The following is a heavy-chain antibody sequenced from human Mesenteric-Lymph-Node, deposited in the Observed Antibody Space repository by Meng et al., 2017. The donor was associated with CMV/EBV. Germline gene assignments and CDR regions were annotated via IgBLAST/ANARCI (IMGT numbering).Heavy chain of an antibody. Sequence: GGSLRLSCAASGFTFSSYWMSWVRQAPGKGLEWVANIKQDGSEKYYVDSVKGRFTISRDNAKNSLYLQMNSLRAEDTAVYYCARDLSFVVLPVAIVYYGMDVWGQGTTVTVSS. CDR3: ARDLSFVVLPVAIVYYGMDV. J-gene: IGHJ6*02. D-gene: IGHD2-2*01. V-gene: IGHV3-7*01. CDR1: GFTFSSYW. CDR2: IKQDGSEK.